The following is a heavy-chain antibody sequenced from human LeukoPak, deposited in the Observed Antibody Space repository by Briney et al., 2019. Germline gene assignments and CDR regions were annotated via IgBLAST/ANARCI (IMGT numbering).Heavy chain of an antibody. V-gene: IGHV4-4*07. CDR1: GGSISGSY. Sequence: SETLCLTCKDPGGSISGSYWSWIRHPAGKGLEWIGRLDSSGSTNYNSSLKSRVSISIDTTQFSLRLASVTAADTAICYGARGTDWSSKGFFDCWDQGSLVTVSS. CDR2: LDSSGST. CDR3: ARGTDWSSKGFFDC. D-gene: IGHD2-2*01. J-gene: IGHJ4*02.